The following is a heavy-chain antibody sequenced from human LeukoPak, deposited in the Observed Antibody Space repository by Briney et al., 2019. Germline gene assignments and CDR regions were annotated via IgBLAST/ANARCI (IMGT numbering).Heavy chain of an antibody. CDR3: ARDQRKAFDI. CDR2: INPSGGVT. CDR1: VYTFTNSG. V-gene: IGHV1-46*01. J-gene: IGHJ3*02. Sequence: ASVKVSCKASVYTFTNSGVSWVRQAPGQGLGWLGIINPSGGVTSYAQKFPCRVTITRDTSTSTVYMELSSLRAEDSAVYYCARDQRKAFDIWGQGTMVTVSS. D-gene: IGHD1-14*01.